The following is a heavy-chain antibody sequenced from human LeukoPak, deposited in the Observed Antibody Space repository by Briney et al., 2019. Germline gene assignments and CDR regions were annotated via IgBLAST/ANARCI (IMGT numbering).Heavy chain of an antibody. J-gene: IGHJ3*01. CDR1: GLTFSNYW. D-gene: IGHD3-22*01. Sequence: GGSLRLSCAASGLTFSNYWMSWVRQAPGKRLEWVANIKKDETEKYYVDSVKGRFTISRDNAKSSLYLQMNSLRAEDTAVYYCTRLHNSGYSINWGQGTMVTVSS. V-gene: IGHV3-7*01. CDR3: TRLHNSGYSIN. CDR2: IKKDETEK.